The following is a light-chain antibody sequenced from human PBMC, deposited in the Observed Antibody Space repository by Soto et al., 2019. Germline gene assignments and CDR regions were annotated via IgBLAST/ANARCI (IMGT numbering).Light chain of an antibody. CDR2: DAS. J-gene: IGKJ4*01. CDR1: QSVTTY. CDR3: HQRRNWPPT. Sequence: EIVLTQSPATLSLSPGERATLSCRASQSVTTYLAWYQQKPGQAPRLLIYDASNRATGIPARFRGSGSGTDFTLTISSLEPEDFAVYYCHQRRNWPPTLGGGTKVDIK. V-gene: IGKV3-11*01.